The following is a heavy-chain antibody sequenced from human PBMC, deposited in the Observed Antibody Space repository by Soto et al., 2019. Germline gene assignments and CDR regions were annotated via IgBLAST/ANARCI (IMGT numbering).Heavy chain of an antibody. V-gene: IGHV4-4*07. Sequence: PSETLSLTCTVSGGSISSYYWSWIRQPAGKGLEWIGRIDSSGNTTYNPSLKSRGSMSVDTSKNQFSLKLRYVTAEDTAAYSCARWGHRGNCGGGRCYSGDYWGQGNLVTVSS. CDR1: GGSISSYY. J-gene: IGHJ4*02. CDR3: ARWGHRGNCGGGRCYSGDY. CDR2: IDSSGNT. D-gene: IGHD2-15*01.